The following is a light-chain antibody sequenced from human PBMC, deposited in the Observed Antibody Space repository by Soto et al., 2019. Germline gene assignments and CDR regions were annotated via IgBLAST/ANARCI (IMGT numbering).Light chain of an antibody. CDR1: SSDIGHYDS. V-gene: IGLV2-14*03. J-gene: IGLJ1*01. CDR2: GVN. CDR3: CSYTTSTTYV. Sequence: QSALTQPASVSGSPGQSITISCTGTSSDIGHYDSVSWYQQHPGRAPKLIIYGVNNRPSGVSNRFSASKSADTASLTISGLQAEDEANYYCCSYTTSTTYVFGTGTKLTV.